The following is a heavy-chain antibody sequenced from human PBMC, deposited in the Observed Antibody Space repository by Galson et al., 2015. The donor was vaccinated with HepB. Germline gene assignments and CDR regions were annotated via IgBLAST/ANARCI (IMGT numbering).Heavy chain of an antibody. CDR3: ARGYTV. CDR2: INHSGST. D-gene: IGHD2-2*02. J-gene: IGHJ4*02. CDR1: GGSFSGYY. V-gene: IGHV4-34*01. Sequence: SETLSLTCAVYGGSFSGYYWSWIRQPPGKGLEWIGEINHSGSTKYNSSLNSRVTLSVDTSKNQIYLKLSSVTAADTAVYYCARGYTVWGQGTLVTVSS.